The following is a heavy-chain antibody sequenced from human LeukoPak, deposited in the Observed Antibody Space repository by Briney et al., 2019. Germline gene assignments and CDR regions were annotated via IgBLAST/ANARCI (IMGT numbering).Heavy chain of an antibody. J-gene: IGHJ4*02. V-gene: IGHV3-21*06. CDR3: ATETNGRHYDY. CDR1: GLTFSTSG. Sequence: TGGSLRLSCTASGLTFSTSGFNWVRQAPGKGLEWVASIGPTGSDRYHVDSIKGRFTISRDNANNFLYLQMNSLRAEDTAVYYCATETNGRHYDYWGQGTLLTVSS. CDR2: IGPTGSDR. D-gene: IGHD1-14*01.